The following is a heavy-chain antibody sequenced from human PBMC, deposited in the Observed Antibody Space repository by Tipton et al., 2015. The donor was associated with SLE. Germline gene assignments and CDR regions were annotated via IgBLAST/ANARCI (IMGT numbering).Heavy chain of an antibody. CDR2: VNPNSGNT. D-gene: IGHD6-19*01. CDR1: GYTFPNYV. CDR3: ARRAVAGYFDS. V-gene: IGHV1-8*01. J-gene: IGHJ4*02. Sequence: QLVQSGAELKKPGASVKVSCKASGYTFPNYVLNWVRQATGQGLEWMGWVNPNSGNTAYAQKFQGRVTMTRDTSISTAYMELSSLTSEDTAVYYCARRAVAGYFDSWGQGTLVTVSS.